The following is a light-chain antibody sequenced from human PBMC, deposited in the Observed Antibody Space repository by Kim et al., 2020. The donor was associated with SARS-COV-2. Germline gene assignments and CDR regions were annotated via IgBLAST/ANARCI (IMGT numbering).Light chain of an antibody. CDR2: GVS. CDR3: QQYAYSPIT. J-gene: IGKJ5*01. V-gene: IGKV3-20*01. CDR1: QSLNINN. Sequence: EVVLTQSPGTLYLSPGVRATLSCRASQSLNINNLAWYRHKPGQAPRLLIYGVSRMATGIPDRFSGSGSGTDFTLTISRLEPEDFAVYYCQQYAYSPITFGQGTRLEIK.